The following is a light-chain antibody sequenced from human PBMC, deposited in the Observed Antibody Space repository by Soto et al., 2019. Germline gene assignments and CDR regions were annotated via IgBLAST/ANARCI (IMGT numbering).Light chain of an antibody. CDR1: QSISSW. Sequence: DIQMTQSPSTLSASVGDRVTITCRASQSISSWLAWYQQKPGTAPNLLIYKASTLQGGVPSRFSGSGSGTEFTLTISSLQPDDSAIYYCQQYSDIWTFGQGTKVDIK. J-gene: IGKJ1*01. CDR2: KAS. V-gene: IGKV1-5*03. CDR3: QQYSDIWT.